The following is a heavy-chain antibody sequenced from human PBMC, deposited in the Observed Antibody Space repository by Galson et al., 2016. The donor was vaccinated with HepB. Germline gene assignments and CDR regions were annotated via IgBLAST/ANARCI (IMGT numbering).Heavy chain of an antibody. CDR3: ASGDSPRAHYFDY. Sequence: SLRLSCAASGFTVSRNYMSWVRQAPGKGLEWVSVIYNNGNTYYADSVTGRFTISRDNVKNTLDLQMNSLRVEDTAVYYCASGDSPRAHYFDYWGQGTLVTVSS. J-gene: IGHJ4*02. CDR1: GFTVSRNY. CDR2: IYNNGNT. V-gene: IGHV3-53*01. D-gene: IGHD4-17*01.